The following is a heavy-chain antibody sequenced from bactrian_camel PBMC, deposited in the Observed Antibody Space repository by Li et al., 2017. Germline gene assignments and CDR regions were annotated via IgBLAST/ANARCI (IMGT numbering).Heavy chain of an antibody. J-gene: IGHJ4*01. CDR3: ATYLRKHWVVATVDWAY. Sequence: DVQLVESGGGLVQPGGSLRLSCAASGATFSSYDMTWVRQAPGAGLEWVSAITSGGGVTYYADSVKGRFTISRDNAENTLYLQMNSLKTEDTAVYYCATYLRKHWVVATVDWAYWDQGTQVTVS. D-gene: IGHD6*01. CDR2: ITSGGGVT. CDR1: GATFSSYD. V-gene: IGHV3S40*01.